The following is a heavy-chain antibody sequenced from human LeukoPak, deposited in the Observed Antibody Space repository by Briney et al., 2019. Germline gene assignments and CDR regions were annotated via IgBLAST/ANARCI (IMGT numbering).Heavy chain of an antibody. CDR3: ARDPSNSRGTMVRGVTPHDAFDI. CDR2: GYYSGST. V-gene: IGHV4-61*01. D-gene: IGHD3-10*01. Sequence: SETLSLTCTVSGGSVSSGSYYWSWIRQPPGKGLEWIGYGYYSGSTNYNSSLNSLTTISVDTSKNQFSLKLSSVTDADTAVYYCARDPSNSRGTMVRGVTPHDAFDIWGQGTMVTVSS. J-gene: IGHJ3*02. CDR1: GGSVSSGSYY.